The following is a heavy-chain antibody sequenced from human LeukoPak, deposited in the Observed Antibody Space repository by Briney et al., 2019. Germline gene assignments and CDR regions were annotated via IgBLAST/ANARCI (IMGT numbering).Heavy chain of an antibody. CDR2: ISAYNGNT. V-gene: IGHV1-18*01. D-gene: IGHD3-3*01. CDR3: ARAFPDYDFWSGYPKTRVFYYMDV. J-gene: IGHJ6*03. CDR1: GYTFTSYG. Sequence: GASVKVSCKASGYTFTSYGISWVRQAPGRGLEWMGWISAYNGNTNYAQKLQGRVTMTTDTSTSTAYMELRSLRSDDTAVYYCARAFPDYDFWSGYPKTRVFYYMDVWGKGTTVTVSS.